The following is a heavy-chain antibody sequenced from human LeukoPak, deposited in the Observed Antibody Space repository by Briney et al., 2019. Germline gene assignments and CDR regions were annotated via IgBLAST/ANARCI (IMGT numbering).Heavy chain of an antibody. Sequence: GGSLRLLCAASGLPFSSYAMIGVRQAPGEGLEWVSAISGSGGRIYHGDSVKRLLTISRDNYKNTLNLQMNSLRADDTVVYYCAKGHPGGPRDYFDYWGQGTLVTVSS. CDR2: ISGSGGRI. CDR1: GLPFSSYA. D-gene: IGHD2-15*01. J-gene: IGHJ4*02. CDR3: AKGHPGGPRDYFDY. V-gene: IGHV3-23*01.